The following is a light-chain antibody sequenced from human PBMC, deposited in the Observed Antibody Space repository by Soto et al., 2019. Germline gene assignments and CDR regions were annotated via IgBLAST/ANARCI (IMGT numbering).Light chain of an antibody. V-gene: IGLV1-51*02. CDR1: SSNIGSYS. Sequence: QSVLTQPPSVSAAPGQTVTNSCSGSSSNIGSYSVSWYQQLPGTAPKLLIYENYERPSGIPDRFSGSKSGTSATLGITGLQTGDEADYYCGAWDGSLTGGVFGGGTKVTVL. CDR2: ENY. CDR3: GAWDGSLTGGV. J-gene: IGLJ2*01.